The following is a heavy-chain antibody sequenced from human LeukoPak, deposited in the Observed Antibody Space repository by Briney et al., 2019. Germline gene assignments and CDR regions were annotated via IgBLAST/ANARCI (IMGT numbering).Heavy chain of an antibody. V-gene: IGHV1-2*02. J-gene: IGHJ4*02. D-gene: IGHD6-13*01. CDR2: INPNSGGT. CDR1: GYTFTGYY. CDR3: ARISSSWYPFDY. Sequence: GATVKVSCKASGYTFTGYYMHWVRQAPGQGLEWMGWINPNSGGTNYAQKFQGRVTMTRDTSISTAYMELSRLRSDDTAVYYCARISSSWYPFDYWGQGTLVTVSS.